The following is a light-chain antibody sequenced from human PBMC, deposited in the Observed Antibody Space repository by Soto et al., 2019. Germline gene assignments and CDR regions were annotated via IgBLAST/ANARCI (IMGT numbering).Light chain of an antibody. CDR3: HQYGSSPPYT. Sequence: EVVLTQSPGTLSLSPGERATLSCSGSQSIHNNYLAWYQQRPGQSPRLLIYGSSDRATGIPDRFSGSGSATDFTLTISRLEPEDFAVYYCHQYGSSPPYTFGQGTKLEI. CDR2: GSS. V-gene: IGKV3-20*01. CDR1: QSIHNNY. J-gene: IGKJ2*01.